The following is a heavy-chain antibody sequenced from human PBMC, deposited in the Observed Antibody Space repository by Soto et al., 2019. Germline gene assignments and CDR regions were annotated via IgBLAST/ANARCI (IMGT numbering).Heavy chain of an antibody. Sequence: EVQLLESGGGVVQPGAPLRLSCAASGVTFSSYAMRWVRQAPGKGLEWVSAISGRGGSTYYADSVKGRFTISRDNSNNTLYLQMNSLRAEDTAVCYCAKRGSGSYFDYWGQGTRVTVSS. CDR3: AKRGSGSYFDY. V-gene: IGHV3-23*01. D-gene: IGHD1-26*01. CDR1: GVTFSSYA. CDR2: ISGRGGST. J-gene: IGHJ4*02.